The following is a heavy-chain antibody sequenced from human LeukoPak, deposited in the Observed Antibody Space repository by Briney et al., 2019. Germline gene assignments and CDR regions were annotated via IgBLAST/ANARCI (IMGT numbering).Heavy chain of an antibody. CDR2: IKQDGSEK. V-gene: IGHV3-7*01. Sequence: TGGSLGLSCAASGFTFSSYWMSWVRQAPGKGLEWVANIKQDGSEKYYVDSVKGRLTISRDNAKNSLYLQMNSLRAEDTAVYYCARGAVAEQPLFYYGMDVWGQGTTVTVSS. CDR1: GFTFSSYW. CDR3: ARGAVAEQPLFYYGMDV. J-gene: IGHJ6*02. D-gene: IGHD6-19*01.